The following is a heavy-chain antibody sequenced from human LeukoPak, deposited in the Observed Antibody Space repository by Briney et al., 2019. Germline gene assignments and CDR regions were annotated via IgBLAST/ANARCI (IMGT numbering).Heavy chain of an antibody. Sequence: SETLSLTCTVSGGSISSYYWSWIRQPAGKGLEWIGRIYISGSGSTNYNPSLRSRVTMSVDTSKNQFSLKLSSVTAADTAVYYCARDSSGYYHWFDPWGQGTLVTVSS. D-gene: IGHD3-22*01. CDR3: ARDSSGYYHWFDP. J-gene: IGHJ5*02. V-gene: IGHV4-4*07. CDR1: GGSISSYY. CDR2: IYISGSGST.